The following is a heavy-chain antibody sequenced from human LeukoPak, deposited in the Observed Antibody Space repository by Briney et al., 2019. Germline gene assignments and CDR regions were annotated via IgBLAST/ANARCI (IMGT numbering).Heavy chain of an antibody. CDR2: ISRSGGNT. Sequence: GGSLRLSCAASGFTFSSHGMSWVRQAPGKGLEWVAAISRSGGNTYYGDSAQGRFTISRDSSKNTLHLQMDSLRAEDTAVYYCAKDWPVSGDHYSPFDYWGQGTLVTVSS. J-gene: IGHJ4*02. V-gene: IGHV3-23*01. CDR1: GFTFSSHG. D-gene: IGHD4-11*01. CDR3: AKDWPVSGDHYSPFDY.